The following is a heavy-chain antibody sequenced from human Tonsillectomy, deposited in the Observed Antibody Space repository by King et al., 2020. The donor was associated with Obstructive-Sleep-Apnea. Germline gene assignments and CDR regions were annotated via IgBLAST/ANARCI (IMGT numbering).Heavy chain of an antibody. V-gene: IGHV5-51*01. D-gene: IGHD6-19*01. CDR3: AKADYSSGWSTFDF. J-gene: IGHJ4*02. Sequence: VQLVESGAEVKKPGESLKISCKGSGYSFNSYWIGWVRQMPGKGLEWMGIIYPGDSNTRYSPSFQGQVTFSAVKSISTAYLQWSSLKASDTAMYYCAKADYSSGWSTFDFWGQGTLVTVSS. CDR1: GYSFNSYW. CDR2: IYPGDSNT.